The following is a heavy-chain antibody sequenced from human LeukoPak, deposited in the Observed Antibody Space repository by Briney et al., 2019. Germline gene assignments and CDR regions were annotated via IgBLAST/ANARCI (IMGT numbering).Heavy chain of an antibody. J-gene: IGHJ6*03. Sequence: PSETLSLTCTVSGGSISSTIYYWGWIRQPPGKGLEWIGSIYYRGSTYYNPSLKSRVAISVDTSKNQFSLKLSSVTAADTAVYYCARLSRRRSSGWYSYYYYYMDVWGKGTTVTIPS. CDR3: ARLSRRRSSGWYSYYYYYMDV. D-gene: IGHD6-19*01. CDR2: IYYRGST. CDR1: GGSISSTIYY. V-gene: IGHV4-39*01.